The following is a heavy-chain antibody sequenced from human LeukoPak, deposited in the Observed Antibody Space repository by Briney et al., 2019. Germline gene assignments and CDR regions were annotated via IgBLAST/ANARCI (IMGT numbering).Heavy chain of an antibody. CDR3: LVTTRSRGFDY. CDR2: IRQDGSVQ. J-gene: IGHJ4*02. Sequence: GSLRLSCAASGFTFSSYWMSWVRQAPGKGLEWVASIRQDGSVQNYVDSAKGRFTISRDNPKNSVYLQMSSLRAEDTAVYYCLVTTRSRGFDYWGQGTLVTVSS. CDR1: GFTFSSYW. D-gene: IGHD1/OR15-1a*01. V-gene: IGHV3-7*01.